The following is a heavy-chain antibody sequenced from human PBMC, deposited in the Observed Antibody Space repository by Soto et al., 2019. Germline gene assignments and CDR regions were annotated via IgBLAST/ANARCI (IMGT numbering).Heavy chain of an antibody. CDR1: GFTFSSYG. CDR2: ISYDGSNK. V-gene: IGHV3-30*18. Sequence: QVQLVESGGGVVQPGRSLRLSCAASGFTFSSYGMHWVRQAPGKGLEWVAVISYDGSNKYYADSVKGRFTISRDNSKNTLYLQMNSLRAEDTAVYYCAKDLDFVGSTTVIHDAPYYACGYWGQGTLVTVSS. D-gene: IGHD4-17*01. CDR3: AKDLDFVGSTTVIHDAPYYACGY. J-gene: IGHJ4*02.